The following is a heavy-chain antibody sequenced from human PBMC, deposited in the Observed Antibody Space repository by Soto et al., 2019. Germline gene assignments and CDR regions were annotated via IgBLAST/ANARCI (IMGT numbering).Heavy chain of an antibody. CDR1: GFTFRRYV. J-gene: IGHJ6*02. Sequence: QVQLVESGGGVVQPGTSLRLSCVGSGFTFRRYVIHWVRQAPGKGLEWVALTSYDGSNKYYDDSVKGRFTISRDNSRNTVDLQMDSLRLEDTALYYCARWGTTGGLDVWGHGTRVSVSS. D-gene: IGHD3-16*01. CDR3: ARWGTTGGLDV. CDR2: TSYDGSNK. V-gene: IGHV3-30*19.